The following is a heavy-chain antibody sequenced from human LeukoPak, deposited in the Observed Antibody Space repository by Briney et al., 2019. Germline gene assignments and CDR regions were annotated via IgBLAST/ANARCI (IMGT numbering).Heavy chain of an antibody. V-gene: IGHV3-30*02. CDR3: EKDSGYISGWYQAYYFDY. CDR1: GFTFSSYG. CDR2: IRYDEANK. J-gene: IGHJ4*02. D-gene: IGHD6-19*01. Sequence: GGSLRLSCAASGFTFSSYGMHWVRQAPGKGLEWVAFIRYDEANKYYAGSVKGRFTISRDSSKNTLYLQLNSLRAEDTAVYYCEKDSGYISGWYQAYYFDYWGQGTLVTVSS.